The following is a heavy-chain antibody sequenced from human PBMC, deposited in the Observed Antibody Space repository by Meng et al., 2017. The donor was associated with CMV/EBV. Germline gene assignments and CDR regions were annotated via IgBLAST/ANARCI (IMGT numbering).Heavy chain of an antibody. CDR3: ARDRGEADAFDI. Sequence: GESLKISCAASGFTFSSYAMHWVRQAPGKGLEWVAVISYDGSNKYYADSVKGRFTISRDNSKNTLYLQMSSLRAEDTAVYYCARDRGEADAFDIWGQGTMVTVSS. J-gene: IGHJ3*02. CDR2: ISYDGSNK. V-gene: IGHV3-30*04. D-gene: IGHD3-10*01. CDR1: GFTFSSYA.